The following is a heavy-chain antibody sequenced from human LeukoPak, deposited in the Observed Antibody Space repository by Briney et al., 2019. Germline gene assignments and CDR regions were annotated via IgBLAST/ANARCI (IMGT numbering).Heavy chain of an antibody. CDR3: AKDADDYVSYFDY. D-gene: IGHD4-17*01. J-gene: IGHJ4*02. Sequence: PGGSLRLSCAASGSTLTTYAMTWVRQAPGKGLEWVSGITASGPTTYYADSVKGRFTISRDNSKNTLYLQMDSLRAEDTAVYYCAKDADDYVSYFDYWGQGTLVTVSS. CDR1: GSTLTTYA. CDR2: ITASGPTT. V-gene: IGHV3-23*01.